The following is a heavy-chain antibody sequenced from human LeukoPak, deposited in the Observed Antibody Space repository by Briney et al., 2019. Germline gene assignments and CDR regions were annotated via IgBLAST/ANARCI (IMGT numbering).Heavy chain of an antibody. V-gene: IGHV1-69*01. D-gene: IGHD2-2*01. CDR3: ARGYCSSTSCYWSFDY. CDR2: IPIFGTA. Sequence: IPIFGTANYAHKFQGRVTITADESTSTAYMELSSLRSEDTAVYYCARGYCSSTSCYWSFDYWGQGTLVTVSS. J-gene: IGHJ4*02.